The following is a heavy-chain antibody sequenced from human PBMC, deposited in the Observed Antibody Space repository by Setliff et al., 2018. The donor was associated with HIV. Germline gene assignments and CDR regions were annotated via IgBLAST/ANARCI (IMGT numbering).Heavy chain of an antibody. D-gene: IGHD3-10*01. J-gene: IGHJ4*02. CDR2: IYWDDDK. CDR1: GFSVTSYGVA. Sequence: SGPTLVNPTQTLTLTCTVSGFSVTSYGVAVAWIRQPPGKALEWLALIYWDDDKRYNPSLESRLTITKDTSKNHVVLTMTNVGPLDTATYFCARTYGSASKLDYWGPGTLVTVSS. CDR3: ARTYGSASKLDY. V-gene: IGHV2-5*02.